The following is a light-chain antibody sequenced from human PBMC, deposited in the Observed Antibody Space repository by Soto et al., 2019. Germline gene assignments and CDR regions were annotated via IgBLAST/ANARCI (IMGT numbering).Light chain of an antibody. Sequence: EIVLTQSPGTLSLSPGERATPSCGASQSLSSSYLAWYQQKSGQAPRLLIYGASSRATGIPDRFSGSGSGTDFTLTISRLEPEDFAVYYCQQYGSSTGITFGQGTRLEIK. CDR3: QQYGSSTGIT. J-gene: IGKJ5*01. CDR1: QSLSSSY. V-gene: IGKV3-20*01. CDR2: GAS.